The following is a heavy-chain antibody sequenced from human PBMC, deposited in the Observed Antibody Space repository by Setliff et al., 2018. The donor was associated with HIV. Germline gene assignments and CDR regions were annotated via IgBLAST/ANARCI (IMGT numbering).Heavy chain of an antibody. J-gene: IGHJ4*02. V-gene: IGHV3-74*01. Sequence: GGSLRLSCTASGFTFSDYWMHWVRRGPGRGLEWASRIGRDGTVANYADSVKGRFTISRDNSKNTLYLQMNSLRAEDTAVYYCAKDRYYDSSGSPFDYWGQGTLVTVSS. CDR3: AKDRYYDSSGSPFDY. CDR1: GFTFSDYW. CDR2: IGRDGTVA. D-gene: IGHD3-22*01.